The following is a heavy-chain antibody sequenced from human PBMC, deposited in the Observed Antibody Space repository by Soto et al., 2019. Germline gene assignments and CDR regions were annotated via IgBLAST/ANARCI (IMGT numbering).Heavy chain of an antibody. D-gene: IGHD2-2*01. J-gene: IGHJ3*02. Sequence: DVQLLESGGGLVQPGGSLRLSCAASGFTFSNYAMNWVRQAPGKGLEWVSVISGSGGHTYYADSVKGRFTISRDNSKNTLYLQMNSLRAEDTALYYCAKDFLGGVIVSAACDIWGQGTMVTVSS. CDR3: AKDFLGGVIVSAACDI. V-gene: IGHV3-23*01. CDR2: ISGSGGHT. CDR1: GFTFSNYA.